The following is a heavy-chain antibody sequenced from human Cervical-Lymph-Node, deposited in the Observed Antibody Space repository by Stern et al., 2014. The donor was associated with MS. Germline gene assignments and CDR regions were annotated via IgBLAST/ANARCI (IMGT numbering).Heavy chain of an antibody. D-gene: IGHD3-16*02. CDR3: AKEGDYVWGNYRAM. CDR1: GYTFTTYA. CDR2: INTHTGNP. J-gene: IGHJ4*02. Sequence: VHLVESGSELKKPGASVKVSCKTSGYTFTTYAINWVRHAPGQGLEWIGWINTHTGNPTYAQDFTGRFVFSLDTSISTAYLEISSLRAEDTAVYYCAKEGDYVWGNYRAMWGQGTLVTVSS. V-gene: IGHV7-4-1*02.